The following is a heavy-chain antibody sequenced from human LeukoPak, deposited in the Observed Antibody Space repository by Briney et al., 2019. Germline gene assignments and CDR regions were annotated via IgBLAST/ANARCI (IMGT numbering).Heavy chain of an antibody. D-gene: IGHD6-19*01. CDR1: GSTFGNYY. V-gene: IGHV3-7*03. Sequence: GGSLRLSCAASGSTFGNYYMCWVRQAPGKGLEWVANIKHDGNWKFYADSVKGRFTVSRDNAEKLVYLHMSSLRAEDTAMYYCVREGHSSGSLGDSWGQGILVTVPS. CDR2: IKHDGNWK. J-gene: IGHJ4*02. CDR3: VREGHSSGSLGDS.